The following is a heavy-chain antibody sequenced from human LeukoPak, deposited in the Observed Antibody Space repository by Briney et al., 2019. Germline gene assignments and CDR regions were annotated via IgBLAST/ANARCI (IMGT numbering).Heavy chain of an antibody. Sequence: SETLSLTCAVYGGSFSGYYWSWIRQPPGKGLEWIGEINHGGSTNYNPSLKSRVSISVDTSKNQFSLRLISMTAADTAVYYCARGPLVVVTPTSAYYMDVWGKGTTVTVSS. CDR2: INHGGST. D-gene: IGHD2-21*02. CDR3: ARGPLVVVTPTSAYYMDV. CDR1: GGSFSGYY. J-gene: IGHJ6*03. V-gene: IGHV4-34*01.